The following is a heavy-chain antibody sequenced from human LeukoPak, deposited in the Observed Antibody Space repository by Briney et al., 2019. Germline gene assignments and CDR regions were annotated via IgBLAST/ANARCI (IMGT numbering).Heavy chain of an antibody. CDR1: GFTFGSYW. CDR3: ARSQLGAFDI. D-gene: IGHD2-2*01. V-gene: IGHV3-7*04. J-gene: IGHJ3*02. Sequence: GGSLRLSCAASGFTFGSYWMSWVRQAPGKGLEWVANIKQDGSEKYYVDSVKGRFTISRDNAKNSLYLQMNSLRAEDTAVYYCARSQLGAFDIWGQGTMVTVSS. CDR2: IKQDGSEK.